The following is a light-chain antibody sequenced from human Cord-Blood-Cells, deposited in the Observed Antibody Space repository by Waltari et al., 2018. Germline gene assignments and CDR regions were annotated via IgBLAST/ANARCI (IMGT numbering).Light chain of an antibody. CDR3: RLSYSTPLT. J-gene: IGKJ4*01. Sequence: DIQMTQSPSSLSASVGARVTIPCRASPSSSSYLNWYQQKPGKAPKRLIYAASSLQSGVPSRFSGSGSGTDFTLTISSVQAEDFATYYCRLSYSTPLTVGGGTKVEMK. V-gene: IGKV1-39*01. CDR2: AAS. CDR1: PSSSSY.